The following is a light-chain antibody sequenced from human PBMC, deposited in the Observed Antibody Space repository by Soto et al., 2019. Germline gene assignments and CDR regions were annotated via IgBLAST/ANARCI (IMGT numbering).Light chain of an antibody. CDR1: SSDVGSYNL. J-gene: IGLJ1*01. CDR2: EVS. V-gene: IGLV2-23*02. Sequence: QSALTQPASVSGSPGQSITISCTGTSSDVGSYNLVSWYQQHPGKAPKLMIYEVSKRPSGVSNRFSGSKSGNTASLTISGLQAEDEADYYCWSYAVSRNVFGTGTKVTVL. CDR3: WSYAVSRNV.